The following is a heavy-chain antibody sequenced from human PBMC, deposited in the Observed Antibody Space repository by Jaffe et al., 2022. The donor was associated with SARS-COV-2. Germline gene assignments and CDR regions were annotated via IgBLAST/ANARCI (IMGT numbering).Heavy chain of an antibody. CDR2: ISSSSSYI. D-gene: IGHD2-2*01. Sequence: EVQLVESGGGLVKPGGSLRLSCAASGFTFSSYSMNWVRQAPGKGLEWVSSISSSSSYIYYADSVKGRFTISRDNAKNSLYLQMNSLRAEDTAVYYCARDEVVVPVYYYYGMDVWGQGTTVTVSS. V-gene: IGHV3-21*01. CDR3: ARDEVVVPVYYYYGMDV. J-gene: IGHJ6*02. CDR1: GFTFSSYS.